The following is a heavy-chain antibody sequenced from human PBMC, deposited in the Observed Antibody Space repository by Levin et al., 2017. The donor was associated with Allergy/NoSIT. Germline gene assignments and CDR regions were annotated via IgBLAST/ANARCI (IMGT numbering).Heavy chain of an antibody. CDR3: ARGTSDWPGVDY. D-gene: IGHD6-19*01. J-gene: IGHJ4*02. CDR2: IKPDVSGR. CDR1: GFTFSLYW. Sequence: GGSLRLSCFASGFTFSLYWMAWVRQPPGKGLEWVANIKPDVSGRYHAESLKGRITITRDNAENSLYLQMNSLRVEDTAIYYCARGTSDWPGVDYWGQGTLVNVPS. V-gene: IGHV3-7*01.